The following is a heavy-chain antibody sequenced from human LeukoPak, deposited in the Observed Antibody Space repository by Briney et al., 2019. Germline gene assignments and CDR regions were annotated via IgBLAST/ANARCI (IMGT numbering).Heavy chain of an antibody. J-gene: IGHJ5*02. CDR2: ISYDGSNK. CDR1: GFTFSSYG. D-gene: IGHD3-10*01. CDR3: ARDPTYYCGSGSYQGIDRFDP. V-gene: IGHV3-30*03. Sequence: PGRSLRLSCAASGFTFSSYGMHWVRQAPGKGLEWVAVISYDGSNKYYADSVKGRFTISRDNAKNSLYLQMNGLRAEDTAVYYCARDPTYYCGSGSYQGIDRFDPWGQGTLVTVSS.